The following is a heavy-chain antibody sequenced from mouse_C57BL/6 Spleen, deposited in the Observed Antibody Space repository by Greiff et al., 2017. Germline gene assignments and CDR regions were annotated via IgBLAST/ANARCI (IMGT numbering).Heavy chain of an antibody. D-gene: IGHD3-1*01. CDR3: ARGATFYFDY. V-gene: IGHV1-52*01. Sequence: VQLQQPGAELVRPGSSVKLSCKASGYTFTSYWLHWVKQRPIQGLEWIGNIDPSDSETHYNQKFKDKATLTVDKSSSTAYMQLSSLTSADSAVYYCARGATFYFDYWGQGTTLTVSS. J-gene: IGHJ2*01. CDR1: GYTFTSYW. CDR2: IDPSDSET.